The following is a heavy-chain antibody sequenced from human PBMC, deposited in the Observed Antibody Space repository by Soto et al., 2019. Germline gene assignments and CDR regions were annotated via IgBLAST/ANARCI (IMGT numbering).Heavy chain of an antibody. CDR1: GFTFSSNG. J-gene: IGHJ5*01. V-gene: IGHV3-30*03. CDR2: VAYDGSKT. Sequence: QVQLVESGGGVVKPGRSRRLTCAAPGFTFSSNGMHWVGRAPGKGLEWVALVAYDGSKTYYGDSVRGRFTISRDNSENTLYLQMNSLRAEDTAVYYCARWVGGSMYDNSGKYDSWGQGTLVTVSS. CDR3: ARWVGGSMYDNSGKYDS. D-gene: IGHD3-22*01.